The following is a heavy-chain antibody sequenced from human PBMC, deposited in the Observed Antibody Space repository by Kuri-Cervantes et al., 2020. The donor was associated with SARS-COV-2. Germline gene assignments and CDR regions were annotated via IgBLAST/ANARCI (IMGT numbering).Heavy chain of an antibody. D-gene: IGHD2/OR15-2a*01. J-gene: IGHJ6*02. CDR1: GFTFSSYA. V-gene: IGHV3-30-3*01. CDR3: ASGVAVLRDYGMDV. Sequence: GGSRRLSCAASGFTFSSYAMHWVRHAQGKGLEWVAVISYDGSNKYYADSVNGRSTISRDNSKNTLYLQMNSLRAEDSDVYYSASGVAVLRDYGMDVWGQGTTVTVSS. CDR2: ISYDGSNK.